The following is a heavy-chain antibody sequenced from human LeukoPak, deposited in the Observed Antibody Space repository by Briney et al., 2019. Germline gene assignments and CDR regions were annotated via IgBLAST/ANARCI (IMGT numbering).Heavy chain of an antibody. CDR1: EFTFSSYS. V-gene: IGHV3-48*01. CDR3: ARGTSGYYYGVDV. J-gene: IGHJ6*02. Sequence: PGGSLRLSCAASEFTFSSYSMNWVRQAPGKGLEWVSYITNSGNSKSYADSVKGRFTISRDNTKSSMSLQMNSLSAEDTAVYYCARGTSGYYYGVDVWGQGTTVTVS. D-gene: IGHD3-10*01. CDR2: ITNSGNSK.